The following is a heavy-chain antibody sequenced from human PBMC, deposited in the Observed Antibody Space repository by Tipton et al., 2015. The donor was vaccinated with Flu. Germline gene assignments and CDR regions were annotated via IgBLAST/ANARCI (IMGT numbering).Heavy chain of an antibody. D-gene: IGHD2-2*01. J-gene: IGHJ5*02. Sequence: TLSLTCTVSGGSISSYYWSWIRQPPGKGLEWIGHIYYSGSTNYNPSLKSRVTISVDTSKNQFSLKLSSVTAADTAVYYCARGLRGIVVVPAGGWFDPWGQGTLVTVSS. CDR3: ARGLRGIVVVPAGGWFDP. CDR1: GGSISSYY. CDR2: IYYSGST. V-gene: IGHV4-59*12.